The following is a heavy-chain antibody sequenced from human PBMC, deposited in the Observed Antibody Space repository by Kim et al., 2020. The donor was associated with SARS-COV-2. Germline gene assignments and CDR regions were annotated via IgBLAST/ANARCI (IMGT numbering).Heavy chain of an antibody. CDR3: AKAAYGDDYYYGMDV. CDR2: ISYDGSNK. J-gene: IGHJ6*02. CDR1: GFTFSSYG. V-gene: IGHV3-30*18. Sequence: GGSLRLSCAASGFTFSSYGMHWVRQAPGKGLEWVAVISYDGSNKYYADSVKGRFTISRDNSKNTLYLQMNSLRAEDTAVYYCAKAAYGDDYYYGMDVWGQGTTVTVSS. D-gene: IGHD4-17*01.